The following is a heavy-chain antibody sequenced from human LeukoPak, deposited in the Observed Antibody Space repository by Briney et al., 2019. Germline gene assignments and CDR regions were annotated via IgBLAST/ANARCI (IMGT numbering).Heavy chain of an antibody. CDR1: GFTFSSYD. Sequence: GGSLRLSCAASGFTFSSYDMHWVRQPTGKGLEWVSAIGTAGDTYYSHSVKGRFTISRDNAKNSLYLQMNSLRAEDTALYYCARAPNDSSGYLFYYYYYMDVWGKGTTVTVSS. J-gene: IGHJ6*03. V-gene: IGHV3-13*01. CDR3: ARAPNDSSGYLFYYYYYMDV. CDR2: IGTAGDT. D-gene: IGHD3-22*01.